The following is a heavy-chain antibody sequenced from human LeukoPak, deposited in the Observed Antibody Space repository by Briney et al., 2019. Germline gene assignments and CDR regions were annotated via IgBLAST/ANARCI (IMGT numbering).Heavy chain of an antibody. J-gene: IGHJ4*02. V-gene: IGHV4-39*01. CDR1: GASISNTPYY. Sequence: SETLSLTCSVSGASISNTPYYWGWIRQPPGKGLEWIGSIYYDERTYYNPSLKSRVTISVDTSKIQFSLRLSSVTAADTAVYYRVRHHTRGLAVALIDCWGQGTLITVSS. CDR3: VRHHTRGLAVALIDC. D-gene: IGHD6-19*01. CDR2: IYYDERT.